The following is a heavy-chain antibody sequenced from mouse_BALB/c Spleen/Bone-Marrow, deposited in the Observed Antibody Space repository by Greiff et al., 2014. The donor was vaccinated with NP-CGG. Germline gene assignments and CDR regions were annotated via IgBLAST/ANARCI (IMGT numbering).Heavy chain of an antibody. Sequence: SGPELVKPGALVKISCKASGYTFTSYDINWVKQRPGQGLEWIGWIYPGDGNTKYNEKFKGKATLTADKSSSTAYMQLSSLTSENSAVYFCTRGGYGNYVGYAMDYWGQGTSVTVSS. CDR1: GYTFTSYD. CDR3: TRGGYGNYVGYAMDY. V-gene: IGHV1S33*01. D-gene: IGHD2-10*02. CDR2: IYPGDGNT. J-gene: IGHJ4*01.